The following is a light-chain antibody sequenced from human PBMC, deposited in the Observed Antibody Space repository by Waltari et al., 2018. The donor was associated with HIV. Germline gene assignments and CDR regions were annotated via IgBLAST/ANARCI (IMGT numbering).Light chain of an antibody. J-gene: IGLJ2*01. CDR3: QSADSSGTVV. CDR1: ALPKQY. CDR2: KDS. Sequence: SYELTQPPSVSVSPGQTARITCSGDALPKQYAYWYQQKPGQAPALVISKDSERPSGIPERFSGSSSGTTVTLTISGVQAEDEADYYCQSADSSGTVVFGGGTKLTVL. V-gene: IGLV3-25*03.